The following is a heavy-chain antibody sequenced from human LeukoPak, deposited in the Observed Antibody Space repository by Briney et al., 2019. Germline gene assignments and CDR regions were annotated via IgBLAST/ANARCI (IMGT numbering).Heavy chain of an antibody. CDR2: IIPIFGTA. CDR1: GGTFSSYA. Sequence: SVKVSCKASGGTFSSYAISWVRQAPGQGLEWMGGIIPIFGTANYAQKFQGRVTITTDESTSTAYMELSSLRSEDTAVYYCSRDSSYCGGDCYGDYWGQGTLVTVSS. V-gene: IGHV1-69*05. D-gene: IGHD2-21*01. CDR3: SRDSSYCGGDCYGDY. J-gene: IGHJ4*02.